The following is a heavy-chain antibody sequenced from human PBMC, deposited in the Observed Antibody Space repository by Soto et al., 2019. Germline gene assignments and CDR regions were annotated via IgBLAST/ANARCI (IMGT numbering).Heavy chain of an antibody. CDR3: AIGDYCSSTSCSPGDAFDI. D-gene: IGHD2-2*01. V-gene: IGHV1-18*04. J-gene: IGHJ3*02. CDR1: GYTFTSYG. CDR2: ISAYNGNT. Sequence: ASVKVSCKASGYTFTSYGISCVRQAPGQGLEWMGWISAYNGNTNYAQKLQGRVTMTTDTSTSTAYMVLRSLRSDDTAVYYCAIGDYCSSTSCSPGDAFDIWGQGTMVTVSS.